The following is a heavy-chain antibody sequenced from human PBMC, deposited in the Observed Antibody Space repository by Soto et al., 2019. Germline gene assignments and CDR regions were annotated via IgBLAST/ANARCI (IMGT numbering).Heavy chain of an antibody. CDR2: IGASGDNT. J-gene: IGHJ3*01. Sequence: GSLRLSCVASGFAFSGYAMSWVSQAPEKGLEWVSTIGASGDNTYYADSVKGRFTISRDNSKTTLSLQMNSLRAGDTALYYCLKDPDLGGPFALDFWGQGTMVTVS. CDR1: GFAFSGYA. D-gene: IGHD2-15*01. CDR3: LKDPDLGGPFALDF. V-gene: IGHV3-23*01.